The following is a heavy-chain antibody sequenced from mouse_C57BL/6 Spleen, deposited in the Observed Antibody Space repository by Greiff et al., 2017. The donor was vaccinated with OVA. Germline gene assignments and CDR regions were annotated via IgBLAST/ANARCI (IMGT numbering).Heavy chain of an antibody. V-gene: IGHV1-61*01. J-gene: IGHJ2*01. CDR2: IYPSDSET. D-gene: IGHD2-2*01. CDR3: ARHYGYDGGPFDY. Sequence: VQLQQPGAELVRPGSSVKLSCKASGYTFTSYWMDWVKQRPGQGLEWIGNIYPSDSETHYNQKFKDKATLTVDKSSSTAYMQLSSLTSEDSAVYYCARHYGYDGGPFDYWGQGTTLTVSS. CDR1: GYTFTSYW.